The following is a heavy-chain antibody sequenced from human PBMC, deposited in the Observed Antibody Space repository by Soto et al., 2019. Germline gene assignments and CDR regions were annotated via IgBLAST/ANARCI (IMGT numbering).Heavy chain of an antibody. Sequence: SGPTLVNPRQTVPLTCTFSGFSLSTSGVGVGWVRQPPGKALEWLALIYWTDDKRYXTXLKVRLTITKDTSKNQVVLKMTNXDAVDTATYYCAHRTDYYDSRGYYYLLGYWTQRTLVT. J-gene: IGHJ4*02. V-gene: IGHV2-5*01. D-gene: IGHD3-22*01. CDR2: IYWTDDK. CDR1: GFSLSTSGVG. CDR3: AHRTDYYDSRGYYYLLGY.